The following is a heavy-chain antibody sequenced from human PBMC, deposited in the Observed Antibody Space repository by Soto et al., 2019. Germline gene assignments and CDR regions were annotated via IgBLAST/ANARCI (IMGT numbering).Heavy chain of an antibody. CDR2: IIPIFGTA. J-gene: IGHJ6*02. Sequence: SVKVSCKASGGTFSSYAISWVRQAPGQGLEWMGGIIPIFGTANYAQKFQGRVTITADESTSTAYMELSSLRSEDTAVYYCARDRVVGIRTGVIVVVPAAIYYYYYYGMDVWGQGTTVTVSS. V-gene: IGHV1-69*13. CDR1: GGTFSSYA. D-gene: IGHD2-2*02. CDR3: ARDRVVGIRTGVIVVVPAAIYYYYYYGMDV.